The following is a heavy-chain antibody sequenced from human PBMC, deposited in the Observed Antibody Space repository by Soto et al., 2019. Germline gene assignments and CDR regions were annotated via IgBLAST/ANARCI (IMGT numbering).Heavy chain of an antibody. J-gene: IGHJ6*02. CDR3: ARDLGVGTPSEPFHYHGMDV. D-gene: IGHD1-1*01. CDR1: EDTFSTHA. CDR2: NIPSFGTT. V-gene: IGHV1-69*01. Sequence: QVQLVQSGAEVKKPGSSVKVSCKTSEDTFSTHAISWVRLAPGHGPEWMGGNIPSFGTTSYAQKFHHRVTIPAYESTTSACMEVRGLRSEDTAIYYCARDLGVGTPSEPFHYHGMDVGGQGTTFNVSS.